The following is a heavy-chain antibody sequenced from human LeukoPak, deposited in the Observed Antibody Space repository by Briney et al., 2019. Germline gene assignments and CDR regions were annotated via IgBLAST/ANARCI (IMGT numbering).Heavy chain of an antibody. CDR3: ARGSFWSGYYDY. Sequence: SETLSLTCTVSGYSISSYYWSWIRQPPGKGLEWIGYIYYSGSTNYNPSLKSRVTISVDTSKNQFSLKLSSVTAADTAVYYCARGSFWSGYYDYWGQGTLVTVSS. CDR1: GYSISSYY. V-gene: IGHV4-59*01. J-gene: IGHJ4*02. CDR2: IYYSGST. D-gene: IGHD3-3*01.